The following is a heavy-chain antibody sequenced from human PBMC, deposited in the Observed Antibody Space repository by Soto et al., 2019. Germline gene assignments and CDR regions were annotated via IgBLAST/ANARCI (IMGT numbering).Heavy chain of an antibody. D-gene: IGHD2-15*01. Sequence: QVQLVQSGAEVKKPGASVKVSCKASGYTFTSYAMHWVRQAPGQRLEWMGWINAGNGNTKYSQKFQGRVTITRDTSASTGYMELSSLRSEDTAVYYCARDRLGYCSGGSCYSGNWFDPWGQGTLVTVSS. CDR2: INAGNGNT. CDR3: ARDRLGYCSGGSCYSGNWFDP. V-gene: IGHV1-3*01. J-gene: IGHJ5*02. CDR1: GYTFTSYA.